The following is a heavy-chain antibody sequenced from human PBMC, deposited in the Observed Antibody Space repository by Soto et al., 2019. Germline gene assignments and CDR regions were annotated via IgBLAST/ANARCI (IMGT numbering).Heavy chain of an antibody. D-gene: IGHD1-26*01. Sequence: SETLSLTCTVSGGSIRSGGYYWSWIRQHPGKGLEWIGYFYYSGNTYYNPSLKSRLTISGDTSKNQFSLNLSSVTAADTAVYYCARSMGAINYFDYWGQGTLVTVSS. V-gene: IGHV4-31*03. J-gene: IGHJ4*02. CDR1: GGSIRSGGYY. CDR3: ARSMGAINYFDY. CDR2: FYYSGNT.